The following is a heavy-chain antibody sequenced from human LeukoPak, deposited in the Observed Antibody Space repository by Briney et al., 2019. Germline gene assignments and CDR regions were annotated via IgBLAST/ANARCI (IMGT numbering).Heavy chain of an antibody. J-gene: IGHJ4*02. CDR3: ARVGESDFWSGFDY. Sequence: SETLSLTCTVPGGSMSSGDYYWSWIRQPPGKGLEWIGYIYYSGSTYYNPSLKSRVTISVDTSKNQFSLKLSSVTAADTAVYYCARVGESDFWSGFDYWGQGTLVTVSS. CDR2: IYYSGST. CDR1: GGSMSSGDYY. V-gene: IGHV4-30-4*08. D-gene: IGHD3-3*01.